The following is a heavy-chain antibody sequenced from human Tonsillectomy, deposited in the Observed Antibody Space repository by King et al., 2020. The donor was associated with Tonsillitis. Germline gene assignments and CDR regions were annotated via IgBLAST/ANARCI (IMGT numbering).Heavy chain of an antibody. D-gene: IGHD1-26*01. CDR2: IKQDGSEK. J-gene: IGHJ6*03. CDR1: GFTFSSNW. Sequence: VQLVQSGGGLVQPGGSLRLSCAASGFTFSSNWMSWVRQAPGKGLEWVANIKQDGSEKYYVDSVKGRFTISRDNAKNSLYLQMNSLRAEDTAVYYCARDGSYYDYYMDVWGKGTTVTVSS. V-gene: IGHV3-7*03. CDR3: ARDGSYYDYYMDV.